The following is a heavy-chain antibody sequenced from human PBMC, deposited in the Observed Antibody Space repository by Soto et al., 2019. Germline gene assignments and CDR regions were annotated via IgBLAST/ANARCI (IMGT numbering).Heavy chain of an antibody. V-gene: IGHV1-18*01. CDR3: ATEAVSGRTGFDY. Sequence: QVQLVQSGAEVKKPGASVKVSCRASGYTFTSYGISWVRQAPGQGLEWMGWVNAYNGNTNYAQKFQGRGTMTPDTSTSTAYVELRSLRSHATAVNYCATEAVSGRTGFDYWGQGTLVTVSS. CDR1: GYTFTSYG. D-gene: IGHD6-19*01. J-gene: IGHJ4*02. CDR2: VNAYNGNT.